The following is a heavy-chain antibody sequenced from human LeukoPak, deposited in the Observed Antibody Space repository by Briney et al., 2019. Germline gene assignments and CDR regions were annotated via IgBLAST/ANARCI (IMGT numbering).Heavy chain of an antibody. CDR1: GFILSDFD. CDR3: ARGNYDFAYDP. D-gene: IGHD3-3*01. Sequence: GGSQRLSCAASGFILSDFDMNWVRQAPGKGLEWVSYFSTSGSYIHYADSVKGRFTISRDDAKNSLYLQMDSLTVEDTAIYFCARGNYDFAYDPWGQGTLVTVSS. V-gene: IGHV3-21*01. CDR2: FSTSGSYI. J-gene: IGHJ5*02.